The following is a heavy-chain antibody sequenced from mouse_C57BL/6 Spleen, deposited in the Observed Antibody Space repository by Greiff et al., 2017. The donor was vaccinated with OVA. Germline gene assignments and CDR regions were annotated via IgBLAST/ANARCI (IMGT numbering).Heavy chain of an antibody. Sequence: DVHLVESEGGLVQPGSSMKLSCTASGFTFSDYYMAWVRQVPEKGLEWVANINYDGSSTYYLDSLKSRFIISRDNAKNILYLQMSSLKSEDTATYYCARVGTGAMDYWGQGTSVTVSS. D-gene: IGHD4-1*01. V-gene: IGHV5-16*01. CDR1: GFTFSDYY. CDR2: INYDGSST. J-gene: IGHJ4*01. CDR3: ARVGTGAMDY.